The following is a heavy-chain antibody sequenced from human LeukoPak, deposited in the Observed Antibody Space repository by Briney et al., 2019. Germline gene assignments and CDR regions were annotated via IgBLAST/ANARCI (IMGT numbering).Heavy chain of an antibody. J-gene: IGHJ4*02. Sequence: GRSVRLSCAASGFTFSSYAMHWVRQAPGKGLEWLAVISYDVSNKYYADSVKGRFTISRDNSKNTLYLQINSLRAEDAAVYYCAKGLNIWWLRLGGHWGQGTLVTVSS. D-gene: IGHD5-12*01. CDR3: AKGLNIWWLRLGGH. CDR1: GFTFSSYA. CDR2: ISYDVSNK. V-gene: IGHV3-30*04.